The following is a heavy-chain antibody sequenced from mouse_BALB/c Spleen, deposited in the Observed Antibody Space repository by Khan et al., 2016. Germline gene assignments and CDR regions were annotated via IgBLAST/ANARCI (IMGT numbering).Heavy chain of an antibody. J-gene: IGHJ4*01. CDR1: GYTFTSYW. CDR2: INPSTGYT. D-gene: IGHD2-14*01. CDR3: ANRYDYYAMDY. V-gene: IGHV1-7*01. Sequence: VQLQQPGAELAKPGASVMMSCKASGYTFTSYWMLWVKQRPGQGLEWIGYINPSTGYTEYNQKFKDKATLTADKSSSTAYMQLSSLTSEDSAVYYCANRYDYYAMDYWGQGTSVTVSS.